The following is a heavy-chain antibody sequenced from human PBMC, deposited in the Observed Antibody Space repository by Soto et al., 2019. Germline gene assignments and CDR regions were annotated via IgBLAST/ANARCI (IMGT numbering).Heavy chain of an antibody. CDR1: GFTFSAYA. J-gene: IGHJ4*02. CDR3: AKEYGSTWIDH. V-gene: IGHV3-30*18. D-gene: IGHD6-13*01. CDR2: MSYDGTKE. Sequence: GGSLRLSCAASGFTFSAYAMTWVRQAPGKGLEWVAAMSYDGTKEYYVDSVKGRFTISRDNSRNTLFLQLNSLRDEDTAVYYCAKEYGSTWIDHWGQGTLVTVS.